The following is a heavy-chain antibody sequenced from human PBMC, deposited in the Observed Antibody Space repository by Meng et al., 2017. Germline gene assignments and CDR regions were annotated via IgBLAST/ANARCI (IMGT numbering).Heavy chain of an antibody. V-gene: IGHV3-74*01. J-gene: IGHJ4*02. CDR3: ARDRSSSGFDY. Sequence: EGQLVESGGGVVQPGGSLRLSWAAFGFTFSSYWMHWVRQAPGKGLVWVSRINSDGSSTSYADSVKGRFTISRDNAKNTLYLQMNSLRAEDTAVYYCARDRSSSGFDYWGQGTLVTVSS. CDR2: INSDGSST. CDR1: GFTFSSYW. D-gene: IGHD6-19*01.